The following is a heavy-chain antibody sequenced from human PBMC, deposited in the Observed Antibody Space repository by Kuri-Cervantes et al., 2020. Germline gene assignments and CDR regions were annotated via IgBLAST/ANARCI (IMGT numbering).Heavy chain of an antibody. V-gene: IGHV1-2*02. Sequence: ASVKVSCKASGYTFTGYYMHWVRQAPGQGLEWMGWINPNSGGTNYAQKFQGRVTMTRDTSISTAYMELSRLRSDDTAVYYCARTTPPRSGYVNSWYRLFDYWGQGTLVTVSS. D-gene: IGHD6-13*01. CDR3: ARTTPPRSGYVNSWYRLFDY. J-gene: IGHJ4*02. CDR2: INPNSGGT. CDR1: GYTFTGYY.